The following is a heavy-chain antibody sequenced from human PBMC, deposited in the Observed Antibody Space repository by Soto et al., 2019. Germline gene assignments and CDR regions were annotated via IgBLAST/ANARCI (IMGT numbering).Heavy chain of an antibody. J-gene: IGHJ6*03. CDR2: IIPILGIA. CDR3: ARQGYCSGGSCYFAQFYYYMDV. CDR1: GGTFSSYT. D-gene: IGHD2-15*01. Sequence: QVQLVQSGAEVKKPGSSVKVSCKASGGTFSSYTISWVRQAPGQGLEWMGRIIPILGIANYAQKFQGRVTIPADKSTSTAYMELSSLRSEDTAVYYCARQGYCSGGSCYFAQFYYYMDVWGKGTTVTVSS. V-gene: IGHV1-69*02.